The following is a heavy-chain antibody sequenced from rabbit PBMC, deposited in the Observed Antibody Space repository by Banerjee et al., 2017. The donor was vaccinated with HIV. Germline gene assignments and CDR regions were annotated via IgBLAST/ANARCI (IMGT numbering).Heavy chain of an antibody. CDR2: LYPIYGAT. CDR1: GNDFSAYA. D-gene: IGHD3-3*01. J-gene: IGHJ4*01. CDR3: ARGLVAGVLDL. Sequence: QEQLVESGGGLVQPGGSLKLSCKASGNDFSAYAISWVRQAPGKGLEWIAFLYPIYGATDYASWVNGRFTVSLDNAQNTVFLQMTSLTAADTATYFCARGLVAGVLDLWGPGTLVTVS. V-gene: IGHV1S47*01.